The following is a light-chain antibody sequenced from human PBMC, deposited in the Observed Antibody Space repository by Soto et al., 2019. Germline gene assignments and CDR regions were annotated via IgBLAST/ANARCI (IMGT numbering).Light chain of an antibody. CDR1: SSNIGAGYD. Sequence: QSVLTQPPSVSGAPGQRVTLSCTGSSSNIGAGYDVHWYQQLPGTAPKLLIYGNSNRPSGVPDRFSGSKSGTSASLASTGLQAEDEADYYCQSSDSSLSGWVFGGGTKLTVL. V-gene: IGLV1-40*01. CDR3: QSSDSSLSGWV. J-gene: IGLJ3*02. CDR2: GNS.